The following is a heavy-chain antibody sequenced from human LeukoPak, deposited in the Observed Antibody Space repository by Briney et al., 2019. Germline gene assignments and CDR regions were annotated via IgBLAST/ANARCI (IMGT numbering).Heavy chain of an antibody. Sequence: GASVKVSCKAAGYTFTTYDMHWVRQAPGQGLEWMGIINSSGGSTSYAQKFQGRVTMTRDLSTSTVYMELSSLRSEDTAVYYCARVYPARSILTGFRYYYYYMDVWGKGTTVTISS. D-gene: IGHD3-9*01. CDR1: GYTFTTYD. V-gene: IGHV1-46*01. CDR2: INSSGGST. J-gene: IGHJ6*03. CDR3: ARVYPARSILTGFRYYYYYMDV.